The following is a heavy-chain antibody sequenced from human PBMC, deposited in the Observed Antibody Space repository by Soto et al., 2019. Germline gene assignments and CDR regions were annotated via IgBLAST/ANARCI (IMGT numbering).Heavy chain of an antibody. J-gene: IGHJ4*02. Sequence: QVQLQASGPGLVKPSETLSLTCTVSGGSISSYYWSWIRQPPGKGLVWIGYSYYSGSTNYNPSLKRRVPISVDTSKNQFSLKLSSVTAADTAVYYCARQTGGKGPIDYWGQGTLVTVSS. CDR1: GGSISSYY. D-gene: IGHD7-27*01. CDR2: SYYSGST. CDR3: ARQTGGKGPIDY. V-gene: IGHV4-59*08.